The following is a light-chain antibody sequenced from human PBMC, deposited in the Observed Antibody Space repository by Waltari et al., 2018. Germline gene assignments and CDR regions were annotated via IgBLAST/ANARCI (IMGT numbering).Light chain of an antibody. J-gene: IGLJ2*01. CDR2: EVS. Sequence: QSALTQPASVSGSPGQSITVSCTGTSSYVGSYNLFSWYQQHPGKAPKLLIFEVSQLPSGISNRFSGSKSGNTASLTVSGLQAEDGADYYCSSYAGNRSVVFGGGTKLTVL. V-gene: IGLV2-23*02. CDR3: SSYAGNRSVV. CDR1: SSYVGSYNL.